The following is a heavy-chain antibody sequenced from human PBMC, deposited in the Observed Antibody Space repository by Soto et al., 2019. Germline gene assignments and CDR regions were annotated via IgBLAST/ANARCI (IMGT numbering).Heavy chain of an antibody. CDR3: ARGTYGSGSYYSEY. D-gene: IGHD3-10*01. Sequence: PSETLSLTCAFYGVSFSGYYWSWIRQAPGKGLEWIGEINHSGSTNYNPSLKSRVTISVDTSKNQFSLKLSSVTAADTAVYYCARGTYGSGSYYSEYWGQGTLVNVSS. CDR1: GVSFSGYY. CDR2: INHSGST. V-gene: IGHV4-34*01. J-gene: IGHJ4*02.